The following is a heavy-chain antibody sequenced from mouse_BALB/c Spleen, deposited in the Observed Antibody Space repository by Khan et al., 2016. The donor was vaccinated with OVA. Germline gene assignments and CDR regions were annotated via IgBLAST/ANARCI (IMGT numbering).Heavy chain of an antibody. CDR1: GFSLTNYG. J-gene: IGHJ4*01. Sequence: VQLQESGPGLVAPSQSLSITCTISGFSLTNYGVHWVRQPPGKGLEWLVVIWSDGSTTYNSALKSRLTISKDNSKSQVFLKMNSLQTDDTAVYFCAMQPYYHYNIMDYWGQGTSVTVSS. CDR3: AMQPYYHYNIMDY. D-gene: IGHD2-10*01. V-gene: IGHV2-6-1*01. CDR2: IWSDGST.